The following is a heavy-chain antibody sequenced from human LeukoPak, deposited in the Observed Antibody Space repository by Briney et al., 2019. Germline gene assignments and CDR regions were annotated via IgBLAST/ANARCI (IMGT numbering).Heavy chain of an antibody. Sequence: GGSLRLSCAASGFTFSGSAMHWVRQASGKGLEWVGRIRRKANSYATAYAASVKGRFTISRDDSKNTAYLQMNSLKTEDTAVYYCTRPREYHVLRFFEYYMDVWGKGTTVTVSS. CDR3: TRPREYHVLRFFEYYMDV. CDR2: IRRKANSYAT. J-gene: IGHJ6*03. D-gene: IGHD3-3*01. CDR1: GFTFSGSA. V-gene: IGHV3-73*01.